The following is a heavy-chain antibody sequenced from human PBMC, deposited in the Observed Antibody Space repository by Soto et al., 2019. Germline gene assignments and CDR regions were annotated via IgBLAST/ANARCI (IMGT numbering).Heavy chain of an antibody. CDR2: INHSGST. Sequence: SETLSLTCAVYGGSFSGYYWSWIRQPPGKGLEWVGEINHSGSTNYNPSLKSRVTISVDTSKNQFSLKLSSVTAADTAVYYCARHIHNQGFEYYFDSWGQGTLVTVSS. CDR1: GGSFSGYY. CDR3: ARHIHNQGFEYYFDS. J-gene: IGHJ4*02. V-gene: IGHV4-34*01. D-gene: IGHD1-1*01.